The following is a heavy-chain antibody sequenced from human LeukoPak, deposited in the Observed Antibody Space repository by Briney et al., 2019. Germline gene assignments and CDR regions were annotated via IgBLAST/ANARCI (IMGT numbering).Heavy chain of an antibody. Sequence: ASVKVSCKASGYTFTIYDINWVRQATGQGLEWMGWMNPNSGNTGYAQKFQGRVTMTRNTSISTAYMELSSLRSEDTAVYYCARADDYYGSGSLTESYYYYMDVWGKGTTVTVSS. CDR2: MNPNSGNT. CDR1: GYTFTIYD. CDR3: ARADDYYGSGSLTESYYYYMDV. J-gene: IGHJ6*03. V-gene: IGHV1-8*01. D-gene: IGHD3-10*01.